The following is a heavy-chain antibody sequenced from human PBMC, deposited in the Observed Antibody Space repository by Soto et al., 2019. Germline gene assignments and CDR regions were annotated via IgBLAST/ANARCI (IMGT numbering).Heavy chain of an antibody. Sequence: SETLSPTCTVSGRSISSSSYYWGWIRQPPGKGLEWIGSIYYSGSTYYNPSLKSRVTISVDTSKNQFSLKLSSVTAADTAVYYCARQDIVVVVAATWWLDPWGQGTLVTVSS. CDR3: ARQDIVVVVAATWWLDP. CDR1: GRSISSSSYY. V-gene: IGHV4-39*01. J-gene: IGHJ5*02. D-gene: IGHD2-15*01. CDR2: IYYSGST.